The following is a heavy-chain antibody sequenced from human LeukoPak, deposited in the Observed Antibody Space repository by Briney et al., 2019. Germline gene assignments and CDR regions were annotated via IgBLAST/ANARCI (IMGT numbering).Heavy chain of an antibody. Sequence: SETLSLTCTVSGYSISSGYYWGWIRQPPGKGLEWIGSIYHSGSTYYNPSLKSRVTISVDTSKNQFSLKLSSVTAADTAVYYCAREGWLGLDYWGQGAQVTVSS. CDR3: AREGWLGLDY. D-gene: IGHD2-15*01. J-gene: IGHJ4*02. V-gene: IGHV4-38-2*02. CDR1: GYSISSGYY. CDR2: IYHSGST.